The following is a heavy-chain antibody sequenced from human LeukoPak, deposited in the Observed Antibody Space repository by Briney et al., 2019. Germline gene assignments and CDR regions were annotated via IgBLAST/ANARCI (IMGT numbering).Heavy chain of an antibody. V-gene: IGHV3-43*02. CDR1: GFKLGDYV. CDR3: AVDIIPSLGHYEGGIEFDS. Sequence: PGRSLRLSCTASGFKLGDYVMHCVRQVSGKGLEWVSRISEDGRLKNYADSVKGRFTISRDNRKNSLFLQMSSLRIEDTALYYCAVDIIPSLGHYEGGIEFDSRGQGTRVIVSS. D-gene: IGHD4-17*01. J-gene: IGHJ4*02. CDR2: ISEDGRLK.